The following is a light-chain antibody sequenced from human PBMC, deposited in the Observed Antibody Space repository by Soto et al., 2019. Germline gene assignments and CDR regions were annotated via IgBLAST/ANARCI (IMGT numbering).Light chain of an antibody. J-gene: IGKJ1*01. Sequence: DIQMTQSPSTLSVSVGDRVTITCRASQSISRWLAWYQQKPGKVPKLLIYDASSLESGVPARFSGSGSGTEITLTISSLQADDFATYYCQQYHSQFGQGTKVDIK. V-gene: IGKV1-5*01. CDR1: QSISRW. CDR3: QQYHSQ. CDR2: DAS.